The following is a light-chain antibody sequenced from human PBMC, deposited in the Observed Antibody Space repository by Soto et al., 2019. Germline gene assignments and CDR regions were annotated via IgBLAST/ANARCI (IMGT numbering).Light chain of an antibody. CDR1: NSDVGSFDY. J-gene: IGLJ2*01. Sequence: QSALTQPPSASGSPGQSVTISCTGTNSDVGSFDYVSWYQQHPGKVPKLLIYEVSERPSGVPDRFSGSKSGNTASLTVSGLQVEDEADYYCSSYAGTTVFGGGTKVTVL. CDR3: SSYAGTTV. V-gene: IGLV2-8*01. CDR2: EVS.